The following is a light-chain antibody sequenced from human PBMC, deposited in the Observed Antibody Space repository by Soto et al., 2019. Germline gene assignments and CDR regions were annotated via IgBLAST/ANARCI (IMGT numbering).Light chain of an antibody. V-gene: IGLV2-23*02. J-gene: IGLJ1*01. CDR3: CSYAGTVAYV. Sequence: QSVLAQPPPLSWPPGQSKTNPCGRTRSVVGAYNLVSWYQQHPGKAPKLIICEVNTRPSGISNRFSGSKSGDTASLTISGLQAEDEADYFCCSYAGTVAYVFGTGTKVTV. CDR2: EVN. CDR1: RSVVGAYNL.